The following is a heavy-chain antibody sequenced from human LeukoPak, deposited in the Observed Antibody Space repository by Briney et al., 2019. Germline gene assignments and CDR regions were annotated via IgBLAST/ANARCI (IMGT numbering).Heavy chain of an antibody. CDR2: INPIFGTT. J-gene: IGHJ6*03. CDR3: VSQNYYYYVDV. Sequence: SVKVSCKASGGTFSSYAINWVRQAPGQELEWLGGINPIFGTTNYAQKFQGRVTITADESTSTAYMELSSLRSEDTAVYFCVSQNYYYYVDVWGTGTTVTVSS. D-gene: IGHD5/OR15-5a*01. CDR1: GGTFSSYA. V-gene: IGHV1-69*13.